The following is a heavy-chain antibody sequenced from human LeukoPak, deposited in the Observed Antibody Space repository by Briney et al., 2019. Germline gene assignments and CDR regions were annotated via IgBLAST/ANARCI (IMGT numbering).Heavy chain of an antibody. V-gene: IGHV1-2*02. CDR1: GYTFTGYY. CDR2: INPNSGGT. Sequence: GASVKVSCKASGYTFTGYYMHWVRQAPGQGLEWMGWINPNSGGTNYAQKFQGRVTMTRDTSISTAYMALSRLRSDDTAVYYCASSYYYGSGSYYKGLFDYWGQGTLVTVSS. D-gene: IGHD3-10*01. CDR3: ASSYYYGSGSYYKGLFDY. J-gene: IGHJ4*02.